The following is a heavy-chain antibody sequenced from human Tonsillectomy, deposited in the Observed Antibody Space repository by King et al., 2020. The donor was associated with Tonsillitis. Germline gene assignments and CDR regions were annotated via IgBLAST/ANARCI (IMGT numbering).Heavy chain of an antibody. Sequence: VQLQQWGAGLLKPSETLSLTCAVYGGSFSDYYWSWIRQPPGKGLEWIGEINHSGSTNYNPSLKSRVTVSVDMSKKQFSLKVSSVTAADTAVYYCARGDIVVEPAANGYYYYMDVWGKGTTVTVSS. CDR3: ARGDIVVEPAANGYYYYMDV. J-gene: IGHJ6*03. CDR2: INHSGST. D-gene: IGHD2-2*01. V-gene: IGHV4-34*01. CDR1: GGSFSDYY.